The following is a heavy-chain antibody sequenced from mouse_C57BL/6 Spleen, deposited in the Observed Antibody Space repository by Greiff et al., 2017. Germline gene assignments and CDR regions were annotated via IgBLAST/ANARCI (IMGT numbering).Heavy chain of an antibody. J-gene: IGHJ2*01. CDR2: IDPNRGGT. D-gene: IGHD1-1*02. Sequence: VQLQQPGAELVKPGASVKLSCKASGYTFTSYWMHWVKQRPGRGLEWIGRIDPNRGGTKYNEKFKSKATLTVDKPSSTAYMQLSSLTSEDSAVYYCARSWVGEDYFDYWGQGNTLTVSS. CDR3: ARSWVGEDYFDY. V-gene: IGHV1-72*01. CDR1: GYTFTSYW.